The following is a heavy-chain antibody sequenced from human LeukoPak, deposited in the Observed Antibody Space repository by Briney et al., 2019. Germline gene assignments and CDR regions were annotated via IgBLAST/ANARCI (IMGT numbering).Heavy chain of an antibody. CDR1: GFTFSSYG. D-gene: IGHD4-17*01. V-gene: IGHV3-74*01. CDR2: INSDGSST. J-gene: IGHJ4*02. Sequence: GGSLRLSCAVSGFTFSSYGMHWVRQAPGKGLVWVSRINSDGSSTSYADSVKGRFTISRDNAKNTLYLRMNSLRAEDTAVYYCARDLTVTTTFDYWGQGTLVTVSS. CDR3: ARDLTVTTTFDY.